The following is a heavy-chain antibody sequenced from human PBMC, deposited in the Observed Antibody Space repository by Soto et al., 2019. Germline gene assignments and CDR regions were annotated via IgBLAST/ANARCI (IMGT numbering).Heavy chain of an antibody. D-gene: IGHD3-16*01. CDR2: IYSNEYT. J-gene: IGHJ5*02. CDR1: GGSISSGDYY. Sequence: QVQLQESGPGLVKASQTLSITCTVSGGSISSGDYYWSWIRHPPGKGPEWIGYIYSNEYTSYEPSLKSRVTLSLDTSKNHFSLNLNSVTAADTAVYYCAGGALGYNWFDPWGQGTLVTVSS. V-gene: IGHV4-30-4*01. CDR3: AGGALGYNWFDP.